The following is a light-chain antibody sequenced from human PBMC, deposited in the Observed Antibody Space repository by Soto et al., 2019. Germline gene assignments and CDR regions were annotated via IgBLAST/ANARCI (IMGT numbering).Light chain of an antibody. J-gene: IGKJ1*01. Sequence: EIVMTQSPVTLSVSPGERATLSCRASQSVSSNLAWYQQKPGQAPSLLIYGASTRATGVPATFSGSGSGTDFTLTISSLQSEDLGVYYCLQYHYWPWTFGQGAKVDIK. V-gene: IGKV3-15*01. CDR1: QSVSSN. CDR3: LQYHYWPWT. CDR2: GAS.